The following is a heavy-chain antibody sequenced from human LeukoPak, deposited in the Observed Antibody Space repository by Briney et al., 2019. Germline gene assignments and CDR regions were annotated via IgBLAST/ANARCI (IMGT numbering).Heavy chain of an antibody. V-gene: IGHV4-31*03. CDR2: IYYSGST. D-gene: IGHD5-12*01. J-gene: IGHJ4*02. CDR1: GGSISSGGYY. CDR3: ARSGYDYVDY. Sequence: PSETLSLTCTVAGGSISSGGYYWSWIRQHPGKGLEWIGYIYYSGSTYNNPSLKSRVTISVDTSKNQFSVKLISVTAADTAVYYCARSGYDYVDYWGQGTLVTVSS.